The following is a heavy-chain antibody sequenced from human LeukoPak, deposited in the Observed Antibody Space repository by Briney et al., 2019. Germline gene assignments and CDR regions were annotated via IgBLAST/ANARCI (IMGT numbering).Heavy chain of an antibody. Sequence: GGSLRLSCAASGFTFSRYWMHWVRQAPGEGLVWVSRIKTDGTYTSNADSVKGRFTISRDNAKNSLYLQMNSLRAEDTAVYYCAKDSKGATRVYYFDYWGQGTLVTVSS. J-gene: IGHJ4*02. D-gene: IGHD4/OR15-4a*01. CDR3: AKDSKGATRVYYFDY. CDR1: GFTFSRYW. CDR2: IKTDGTYT. V-gene: IGHV3-74*01.